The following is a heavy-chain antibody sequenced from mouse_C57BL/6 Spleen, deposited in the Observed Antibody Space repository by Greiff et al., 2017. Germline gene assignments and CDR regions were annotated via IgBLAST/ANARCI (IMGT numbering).Heavy chain of an antibody. J-gene: IGHJ2*01. V-gene: IGHV1-15*01. CDR1: GYTFTDYE. D-gene: IGHD1-1*01. CDR2: IYPETGGT. Sequence: VQLVESGAELVRPGASVTLSCKASGYTFTDYEMHWVKQTPVHGLEWIGAIYPETGGTAYNQKFKGKAILTADTSSSTAYMELRSLTSEDSAVYYCTRWGGSRDFDYWGQGTTLTVSS. CDR3: TRWGGSRDFDY.